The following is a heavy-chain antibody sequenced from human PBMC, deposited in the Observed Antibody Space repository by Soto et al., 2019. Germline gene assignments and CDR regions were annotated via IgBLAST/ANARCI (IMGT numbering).Heavy chain of an antibody. CDR1: RGSVSSGHYY. D-gene: IGHD1-1*01. CDR3: ARRLLQLERHPFDI. CDR2: IYYNDNT. Sequence: QVQLQESGPGLVKPSETLSLSGTVSRGSVSSGHYYWSWIRQPPGKGLEWIGYIYYNDNTNYNPSLKSRATLSVDTSKSQFFLKLSSVTAADTAVYYCARRLLQLERHPFDIWGQGTMVTVSS. J-gene: IGHJ3*02. V-gene: IGHV4-61*01.